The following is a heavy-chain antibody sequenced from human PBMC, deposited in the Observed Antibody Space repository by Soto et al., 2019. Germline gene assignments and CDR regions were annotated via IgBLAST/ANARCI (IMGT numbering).Heavy chain of an antibody. CDR1: GFTFSSYG. V-gene: IGHV3-30*18. CDR3: ANEGLRFGELSSYFDF. J-gene: IGHJ4*02. Sequence: QVQLVESGGGVVQPGRSLRLSCAASGFTFSSYGMHWVRQAPGKGLEWVAVISYDGSNKYYADSVKGRLTISRENSKNTLYLQMNSLRAEDTAVYYCANEGLRFGELSSYFDFWGQGTLVTVSS. D-gene: IGHD3-10*01. CDR2: ISYDGSNK.